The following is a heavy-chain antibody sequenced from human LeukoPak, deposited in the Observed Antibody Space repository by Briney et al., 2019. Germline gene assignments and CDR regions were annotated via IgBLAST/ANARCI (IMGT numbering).Heavy chain of an antibody. CDR2: ISYDGSNK. CDR1: GFTFSSYA. CDR3: ARGAYCGGDCYLPPGT. V-gene: IGHV3-30*09. Sequence: PGGSLRLSCAASGFTFSSYAMHWVRQAPGKGLEWAAVISYDGSNKYYADSVKGRFAISRDNSKNTLYLQMTSLRAEDTAVYYCARGAYCGGDCYLPPGTWGQGTLVTVSS. D-gene: IGHD2-21*02. J-gene: IGHJ5*02.